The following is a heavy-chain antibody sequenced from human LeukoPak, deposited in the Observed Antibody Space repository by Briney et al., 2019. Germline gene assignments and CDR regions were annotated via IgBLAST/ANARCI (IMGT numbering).Heavy chain of an antibody. CDR3: ARDLDYGDYGSEKGFDY. Sequence: ASVKVSCKASGYTFTGYYMHWVRQAPGQGLEWMGRINPNSSGTNYAQKFQGRVTMTRDTSISTAYMELSRLRSDDTAVYYCARDLDYGDYGSEKGFDYWGQGTLVTVSS. CDR2: INPNSSGT. D-gene: IGHD4-17*01. CDR1: GYTFTGYY. J-gene: IGHJ4*02. V-gene: IGHV1-2*06.